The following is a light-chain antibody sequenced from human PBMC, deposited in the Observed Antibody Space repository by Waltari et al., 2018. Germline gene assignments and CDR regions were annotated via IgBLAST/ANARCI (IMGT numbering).Light chain of an antibody. V-gene: IGLV2-23*02. J-gene: IGLJ1*01. Sequence: QSGLTQPASVSGSPGQSITVSCTGTSSEVGNYNLVSWSQQYPGKAPKLMVYEVTKRTSGVSDRFSGSKSGNTASLTISGLQSEDEADYYCCSYAGLGIYVFGTGTKVTVL. CDR1: SSEVGNYNL. CDR2: EVT. CDR3: CSYAGLGIYV.